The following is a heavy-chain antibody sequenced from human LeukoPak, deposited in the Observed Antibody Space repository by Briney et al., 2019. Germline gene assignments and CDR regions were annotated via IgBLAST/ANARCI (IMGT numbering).Heavy chain of an antibody. CDR3: AKDPSDFLVDC. Sequence: GGSLRLSCAASGFTFYTYAMNWVRQAPGKGLQWIAAISGSGGTTYYADSVKGRFTISRDNSKNTVYLQLSSLRAEDTAVYYCAKDPSDFLVDCWGQGTLVTVSS. D-gene: IGHD2-21*02. CDR1: GFTFYTYA. CDR2: ISGSGGTT. J-gene: IGHJ4*02. V-gene: IGHV3-23*01.